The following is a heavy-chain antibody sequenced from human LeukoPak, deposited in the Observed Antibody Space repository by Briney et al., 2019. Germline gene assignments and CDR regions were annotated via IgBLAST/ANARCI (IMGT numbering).Heavy chain of an antibody. D-gene: IGHD2-15*01. V-gene: IGHV1-24*01. CDR1: GYTLTELS. J-gene: IGHJ4*02. CDR3: AREVCSGGSCYSYFDY. Sequence: GASVKVSCKVSGYTLTELSMHWVRQAPGKGLEWMGGFDPEDGETIYAQKFQGRVTMTEDTSTDTAYMELSSLRSDDTAVYSCAREVCSGGSCYSYFDYWGQGTLVTVSS. CDR2: FDPEDGET.